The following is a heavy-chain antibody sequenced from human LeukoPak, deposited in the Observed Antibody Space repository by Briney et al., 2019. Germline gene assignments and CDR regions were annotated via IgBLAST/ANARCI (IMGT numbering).Heavy chain of an antibody. V-gene: IGHV1-8*01. CDR2: MNPNSGNT. CDR1: GYTFTSYD. D-gene: IGHD3-22*01. Sequence: ASVKVSCKASGYTFTSYDINWVRQATGQGLEWMGWMNPNSGNTGYAQKFQGRVTMTRNTSISTAYMELSSLRSEDTAVCYCARGLTYDSSGYYPWWGQGTLVTVSS. CDR3: ARGLTYDSSGYYPW. J-gene: IGHJ4*02.